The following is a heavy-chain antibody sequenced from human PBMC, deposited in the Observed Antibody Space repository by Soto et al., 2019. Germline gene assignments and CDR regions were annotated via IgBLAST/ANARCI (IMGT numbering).Heavy chain of an antibody. CDR2: VSHSGSA. V-gene: IGHV4-34*01. D-gene: IGHD1-1*01. CDR3: SRAAIQGHQLEGQSPTSQTLDY. CDR1: GWALSRFF. J-gene: IGHJ4*02. Sequence: ASETLSLPRAFYGWALSRFFLPLIRQPPGEGLGWIGEVSHSGSANYNPSLKSRLTMSVDTSKNQFSLKLTSVTAADSAIYYCSRAAIQGHQLEGQSPTSQTLDYWGQGILVTVSS.